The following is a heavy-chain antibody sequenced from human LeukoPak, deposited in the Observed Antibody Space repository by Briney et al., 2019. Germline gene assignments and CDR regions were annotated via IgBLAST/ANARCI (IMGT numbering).Heavy chain of an antibody. V-gene: IGHV1-18*01. CDR2: ISAYNGNT. Sequence: ASAKVSCKASGYTFTSYGISWVRQAPGQGLEWMGWISAYNGNTNYAQKLQGRVTMTTDTSTSTAYMELRSLRSDDTAVYYCAITDGHWELLYYFDYWGQGTLVTVSS. CDR3: AITDGHWELLYYFDY. J-gene: IGHJ4*02. D-gene: IGHD1-26*01. CDR1: GYTFTSYG.